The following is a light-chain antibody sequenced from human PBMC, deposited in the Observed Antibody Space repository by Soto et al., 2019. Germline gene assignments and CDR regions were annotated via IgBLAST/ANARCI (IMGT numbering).Light chain of an antibody. J-gene: IGKJ2*01. CDR1: QSVGSH. V-gene: IGKV3-15*01. CDR3: QQYNNCPHT. CDR2: GAS. Sequence: EIVMTQSPATLSVSPGESATLSCRASQSVGSHLAWYQQKPGQAPRLLISGASTRATGLPTSFSGSGSGTEFTLTITSLQSEDFALYFCQQYNNCPHTFGQGTKLEIK.